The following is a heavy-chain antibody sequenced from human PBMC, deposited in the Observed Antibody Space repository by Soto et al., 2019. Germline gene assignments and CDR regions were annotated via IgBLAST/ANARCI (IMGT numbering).Heavy chain of an antibody. CDR3: XXXXXXRXXXXXXXXXXXXFDY. CDR2: IYWDDDK. V-gene: IGHV2-5*02. Sequence: QITLKESGPTLVKPTQTLTLTCTFSGFSLSTTAVGVGWLRQPPGKALEWLTLIYWDDDKRYSPSLKSRLTITKDTSKNQVVLSXTNMDPVDTXXXXXXXXXXXRXXXXXXXXXXXXFDYWGQGTLVTVSS. J-gene: IGHJ4*02. CDR1: GFSLSTTAVG.